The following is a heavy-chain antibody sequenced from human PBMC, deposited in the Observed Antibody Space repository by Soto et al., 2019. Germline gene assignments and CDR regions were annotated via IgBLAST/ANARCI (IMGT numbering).Heavy chain of an antibody. D-gene: IGHD2-8*01. CDR3: AREGGYCTNCVCSYYYYGMDV. V-gene: IGHV3-30-3*01. J-gene: IGHJ6*02. CDR1: VFTFSSYA. Sequence: GGSLRLSCAASVFTFSSYAMHWVRQAPGKGLEWVAVISYDGSNKYYADSVKGRFTISRDNSKNTLYLQMNSLRAEDTAVYYCAREGGYCTNCVCSYYYYGMDVWGQGTTVTVSS. CDR2: ISYDGSNK.